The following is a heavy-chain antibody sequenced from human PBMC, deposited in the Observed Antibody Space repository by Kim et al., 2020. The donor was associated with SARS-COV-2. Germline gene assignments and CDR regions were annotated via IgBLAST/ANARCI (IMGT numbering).Heavy chain of an antibody. CDR2: INHSGST. Sequence: SETLSLTCAVYGGSFSGYYWSWIRQPPGKGLEWIGEINHSGSTNYNPSLKSRVTISVDTSKNQFSLKLSSVTAADTAVYYCASHCSSTSCSTTVTTRERGWFDPWGQGTLVTVSS. D-gene: IGHD2-2*01. CDR1: GGSFSGYY. CDR3: ASHCSSTSCSTTVTTRERGWFDP. V-gene: IGHV4-34*01. J-gene: IGHJ5*02.